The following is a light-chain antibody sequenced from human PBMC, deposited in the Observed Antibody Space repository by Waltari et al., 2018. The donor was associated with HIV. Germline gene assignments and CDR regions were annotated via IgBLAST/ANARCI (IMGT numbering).Light chain of an antibody. Sequence: DIQMTQFPSSLSASVGDRVTITCRASQSIRTYLNWYQQKPGKAPKLLIYSASSLQSGVPSRFSGSGSGTDFTLTISSLQPEDFATYYCQQSYSTPRTFGQGTKVEIK. CDR3: QQSYSTPRT. J-gene: IGKJ1*01. CDR2: SAS. V-gene: IGKV1-39*01. CDR1: QSIRTY.